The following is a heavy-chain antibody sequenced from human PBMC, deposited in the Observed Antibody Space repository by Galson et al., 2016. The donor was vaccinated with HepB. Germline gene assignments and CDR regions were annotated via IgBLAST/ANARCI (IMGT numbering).Heavy chain of an antibody. Sequence: SLRLSCAAPGFIVSSNYMHWVRQAPGKGLEWVSIIYSSGFTDYADSVKGRLTISRDKSKNTLYLQMNSLRAEDTAVYYCARDRTSGYETTLDYWGQGTLVTVSS. J-gene: IGHJ4*02. V-gene: IGHV3-53*01. CDR3: ARDRTSGYETTLDY. D-gene: IGHD5-12*01. CDR1: GFIVSSNY. CDR2: IYSSGFT.